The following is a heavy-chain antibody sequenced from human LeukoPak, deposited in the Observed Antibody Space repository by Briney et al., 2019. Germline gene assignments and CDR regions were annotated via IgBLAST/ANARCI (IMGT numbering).Heavy chain of an antibody. V-gene: IGHV3-11*01. Sequence: GGPLRLSCAVSGFTFRDHYMSGMGRLPAQGLAGVSYISPRPNIIYYVDSVKGRLTVSADNAKNSLYLQMNNLRAEDTALYYCARGGDYVGVAARIDLWGQGTLVTVSS. J-gene: IGHJ5*02. D-gene: IGHD3-10*02. CDR3: ARGGDYVGVAARIDL. CDR1: GFTFRDHY. CDR2: ISPRPNII.